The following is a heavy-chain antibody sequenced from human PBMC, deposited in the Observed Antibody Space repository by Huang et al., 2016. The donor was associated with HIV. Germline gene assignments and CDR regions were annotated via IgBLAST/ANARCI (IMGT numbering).Heavy chain of an antibody. V-gene: IGHV3-30-3*01. Sequence: QVQLVASGGGVVQPGRSLRLSCAASGFPFNNHAMHWVRPAPGKGLDWVAVISNDGSNNYYADSVKGRCTISRDSSKSTLFVHMTSLRTEDTAVYYCARAKDTWDAYDIWGQGTMVIVSS. CDR2: ISNDGSNN. D-gene: IGHD5-18*01. J-gene: IGHJ3*02. CDR1: GFPFNNHA. CDR3: ARAKDTWDAYDI.